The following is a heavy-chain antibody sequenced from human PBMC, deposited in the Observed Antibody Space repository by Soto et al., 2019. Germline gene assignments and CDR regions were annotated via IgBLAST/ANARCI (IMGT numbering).Heavy chain of an antibody. CDR3: ARDLGPEDRIAPGYFHYGMDV. V-gene: IGHV1-46*01. CDR2: INPIDGAT. D-gene: IGHD6-13*01. CDR1: DYPFSAFY. J-gene: IGHJ6*02. Sequence: QAQLVQSGTAVKRPGASVRVSCKASDYPFSAFYMHWVRQAPGQGPEWVGMINPIDGATDYAPKFQGRVSMAADTSTSTVYLTLSRLRSEDTAVYFCARDLGPEDRIAPGYFHYGMDVWGQGTTVAVS.